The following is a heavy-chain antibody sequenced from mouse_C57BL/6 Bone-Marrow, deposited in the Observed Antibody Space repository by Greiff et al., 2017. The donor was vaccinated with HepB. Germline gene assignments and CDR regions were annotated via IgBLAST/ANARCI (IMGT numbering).Heavy chain of an antibody. J-gene: IGHJ3*01. D-gene: IGHD1-1*01. Sequence: VQLKQPGAELVKPGASVKLSCKASGYTFTSYWMHWVKQRPGRGLEWIGRIDPNSGGTKYNEKFKSKATLTVDKPSSTAYMQLSSLPSEDSAVYYCASYYYGSSPWFAYWGQGTLVTVSA. CDR3: ASYYYGSSPWFAY. V-gene: IGHV1-72*01. CDR1: GYTFTSYW. CDR2: IDPNSGGT.